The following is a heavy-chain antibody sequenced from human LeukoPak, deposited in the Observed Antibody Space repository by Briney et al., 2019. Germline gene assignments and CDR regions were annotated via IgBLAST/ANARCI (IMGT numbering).Heavy chain of an antibody. CDR3: ARDNMNYYAPDY. D-gene: IGHD1-7*01. V-gene: IGHV3-49*04. Sequence: PGGSLRLSCTGSGFNFGGYAINWVRQAPGQGLEWVGFIRSKALYGTREYAASVEGRFTISRDDSKGIAYLQMNALKIEDTAVYYCARDNMNYYAPDYWGQGTLVTVSS. CDR1: GFNFGGYA. CDR2: IRSKALYGTR. J-gene: IGHJ4*02.